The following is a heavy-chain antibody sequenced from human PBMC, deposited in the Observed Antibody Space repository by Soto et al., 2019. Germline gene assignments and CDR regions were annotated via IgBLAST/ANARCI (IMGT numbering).Heavy chain of an antibody. CDR3: AIVMHAGFTHRFEL. D-gene: IGHD3-10*01. Sequence: PSWTLGHTGFVAGGTITSYHGSWIRHFPGKGLEWIAYTAYTGNTNYNPSLKSRVTISLDTSKNQLSLKLTSMTAADTAVYYCAIVMHAGFTHRFELLGQRTLV. J-gene: IGHJ5*02. CDR2: TAYTGNT. CDR1: GGTITSYH. V-gene: IGHV4-59*01.